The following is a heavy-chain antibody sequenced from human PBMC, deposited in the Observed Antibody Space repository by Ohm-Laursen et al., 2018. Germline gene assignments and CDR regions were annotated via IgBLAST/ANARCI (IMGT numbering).Heavy chain of an antibody. CDR3: AKLFIPDY. CDR1: GFTFSSYG. J-gene: IGHJ4*02. V-gene: IGHV3-30*18. CDR2: ISYDGSNK. Sequence: SLRLSCSASGFTFSSYGMHWVRQAPGKGLEWVAVISYDGSNKYYADSVKGRFTISRDNSKNTLYLQMNSLRAEDTAVYYCAKLFIPDYWGQGTLVTVSS.